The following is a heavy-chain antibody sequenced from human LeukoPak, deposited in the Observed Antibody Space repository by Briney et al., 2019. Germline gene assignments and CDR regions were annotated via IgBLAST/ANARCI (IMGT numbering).Heavy chain of an antibody. J-gene: IGHJ1*01. D-gene: IGHD1-1*01. CDR3: ASHRERPTGTRDKYFQH. Sequence: SETLSLTCTVSGGSISSSSYYWGWIRQPPGKGLEWIGSIYYSGSTYYNPSLKSRVTISVDTSKNQFSLKLSSVTAADTAVYYCASHRERPTGTRDKYFQHWGQGTLVTVSS. CDR2: IYYSGST. V-gene: IGHV4-39*01. CDR1: GGSISSSSYY.